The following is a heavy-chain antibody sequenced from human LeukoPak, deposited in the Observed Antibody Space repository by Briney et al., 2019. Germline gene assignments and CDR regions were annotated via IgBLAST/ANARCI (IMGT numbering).Heavy chain of an antibody. CDR1: GYTFTSYG. J-gene: IGHJ5*02. CDR2: ISAYNSNT. D-gene: IGHD3-10*01. Sequence: ASVKVSCKASGYTFTSYGISWVRQAPGQGLEWMGWISAYNSNTNYAQKLQGRVTMTTDTSTSTAYMELRSLRSDDTAVYYCARVVTMVRAPWFDPWGQGTLVTVSS. CDR3: ARVVTMVRAPWFDP. V-gene: IGHV1-18*01.